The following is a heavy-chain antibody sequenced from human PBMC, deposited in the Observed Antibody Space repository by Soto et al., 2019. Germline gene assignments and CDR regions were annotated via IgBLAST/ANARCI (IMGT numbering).Heavy chain of an antibody. CDR3: ASVAYAVQLWPNGWFDP. D-gene: IGHD5-18*01. V-gene: IGHV4-34*01. Sequence: QVQLQQWGAGLLKPSETLSLTCAVYGGSFSGYYWSWIRQPPGKGLEWIGEINHSGSTNYNPSLKGRITIPADTSTNKFSRTLSSVTAAATAVYYCASVAYAVQLWPNGWFDPWGQGTLVTVSS. CDR2: INHSGST. J-gene: IGHJ5*02. CDR1: GGSFSGYY.